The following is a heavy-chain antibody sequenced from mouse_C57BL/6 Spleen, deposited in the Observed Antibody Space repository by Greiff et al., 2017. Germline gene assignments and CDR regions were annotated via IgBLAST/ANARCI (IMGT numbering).Heavy chain of an antibody. CDR1: GYAFSSYW. J-gene: IGHJ3*01. Sequence: VQLVESGAELVKPGASVKISCKASGYAFSSYWMNWVKQRPGQGLEWIGQIYPGDGDTKYNGKFKGKATLTAAKSSSTAYMQLSSLTSEYSAVYFSARADGYYEAYWGQGTLVTVSA. CDR2: IYPGDGDT. V-gene: IGHV1-80*01. D-gene: IGHD2-3*01. CDR3: ARADGYYEAY.